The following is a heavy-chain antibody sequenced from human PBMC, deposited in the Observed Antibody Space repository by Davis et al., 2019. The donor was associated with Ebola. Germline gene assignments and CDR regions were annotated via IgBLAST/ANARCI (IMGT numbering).Heavy chain of an antibody. J-gene: IGHJ6*04. V-gene: IGHV1-18*01. CDR2: ISAYNGNT. CDR1: GYTFNLYG. D-gene: IGHD7-27*01. CDR3: ARETGDGGGMDV. Sequence: AASVKVSCKASGYTFNLYGISWVRQAPGQGLEWMGWISAYNGNTNYAQKLQGRVTMTTDISTSTAYMELRSLRSDDTAVYYCARETGDGGGMDVWGKGTTVTVSS.